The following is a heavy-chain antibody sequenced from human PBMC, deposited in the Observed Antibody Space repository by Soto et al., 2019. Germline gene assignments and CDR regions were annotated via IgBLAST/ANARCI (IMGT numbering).Heavy chain of an antibody. CDR1: GYTFTGYY. CDR3: ARGGLVRLAVALRFDP. CDR2: INPNSGGT. D-gene: IGHD6-19*01. V-gene: IGHV1-2*04. Sequence: GASVKVSCKASGYTFTGYYMHWVRQAPGQGLEWMGWINPNSGGTNYAQKFQGWVTMTRDTSISTAYMELSRLRSDDTAVYYCARGGLVRLAVALRFDPWGQGTLVTVSS. J-gene: IGHJ5*02.